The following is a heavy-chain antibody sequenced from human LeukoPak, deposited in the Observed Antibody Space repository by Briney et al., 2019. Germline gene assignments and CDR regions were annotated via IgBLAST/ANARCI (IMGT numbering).Heavy chain of an antibody. D-gene: IGHD6-19*01. V-gene: IGHV4-39*01. CDR1: GGSITSNSYY. CDR2: IYYSGST. J-gene: IGHJ3*01. CDR3: ASSTWYSSGPSF. Sequence: SETLSLTCTVSGGSITSNSYYWGWIRQPPGKGLEWIGSIYYSGSTYYNPSLKSRVTISVDTSKNQFSLKLSSVTAADTAVYYCASSTWYSSGPSFWGQGTMVTVSS.